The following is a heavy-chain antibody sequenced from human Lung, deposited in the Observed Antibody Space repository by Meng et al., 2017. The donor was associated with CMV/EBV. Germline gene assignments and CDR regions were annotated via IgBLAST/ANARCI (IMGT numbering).Heavy chain of an antibody. Sequence: ASVKVSCKASGYTFTSYGISWVRQAPGQGLEWMGWISAYNGNTNYAQKLQGRVTMTTDTSTSTAYMELRSLRSDDTAVYYCATGNKYGSSTSCYPEGMDGWGQGTTVTVSS. J-gene: IGHJ6*02. V-gene: IGHV1-18*01. D-gene: IGHD2-2*01. CDR3: ATGNKYGSSTSCYPEGMDG. CDR1: GYTFTSYG. CDR2: ISAYNGNT.